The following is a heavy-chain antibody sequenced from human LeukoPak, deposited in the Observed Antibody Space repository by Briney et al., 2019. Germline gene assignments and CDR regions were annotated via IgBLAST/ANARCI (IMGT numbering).Heavy chain of an antibody. CDR1: GDSISSGDYY. J-gene: IGHJ4*02. CDR2: ISSSGST. Sequence: SETLSLTCTVSGDSISSGDYYWSWIRQPAGKGLEWIGRISSSGSTNYNPSLKSRVTISVDTSKNQFSLKLSSVTAADTAVYYCARETPYGSGSYPFDYWGQGILVTVSS. CDR3: ARETPYGSGSYPFDY. V-gene: IGHV4-61*02. D-gene: IGHD3-10*01.